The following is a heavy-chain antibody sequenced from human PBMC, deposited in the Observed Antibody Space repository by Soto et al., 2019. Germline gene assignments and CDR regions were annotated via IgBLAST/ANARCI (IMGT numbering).Heavy chain of an antibody. CDR1: GGSISSGGYY. D-gene: IGHD4-17*01. V-gene: IGHV4-30-2*01. CDR2: IYHSGST. J-gene: IGHJ4*02. CDR3: ARGMTTVTTFDY. Sequence: QLQLQESGSGLVKPSQTLSLTCAVSGGSISSGGYYWSWIRQPPGKGLESIGYIYHSGSTYYNPSLKSRVTRSVDRSKNQCSLKLSSVTAADTAVYYCARGMTTVTTFDYWGQGTLVTVSS.